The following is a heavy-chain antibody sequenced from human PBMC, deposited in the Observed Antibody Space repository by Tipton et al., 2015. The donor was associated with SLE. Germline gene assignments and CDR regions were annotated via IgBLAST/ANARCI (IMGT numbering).Heavy chain of an antibody. CDR3: ARGGGFDP. CDR2: INHSGST. D-gene: IGHD3-16*01. J-gene: IGHJ5*02. CDR1: GGSFSGYY. V-gene: IGHV4-34*01. Sequence: LRLSCAVYGGSFSGYYWSWIRQSPGKGLEWIGEINHSGSTNYNPSLKSRVTISVDTSKNQFSLKLRSVTAADTAVYYCARGGGFDPWGQGTLVTVSS.